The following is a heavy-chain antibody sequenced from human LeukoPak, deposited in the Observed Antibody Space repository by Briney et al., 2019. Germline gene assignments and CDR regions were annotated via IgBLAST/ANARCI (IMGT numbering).Heavy chain of an antibody. V-gene: IGHV4-59*07. Sequence: ASDTLSLTCTVSGGSISSHFWSGVRQPPGKGLEWIGSIYYTGSTNYHPSLKGRITMSVHTSKNQFSLKLLCVTAADPPVLYCARSYKSGSYYPYDIDCWGQGTLVSVSS. D-gene: IGHD3-10*01. CDR3: ARSYKSGSYYPYDIDC. J-gene: IGHJ4*02. CDR2: IYYTGST. CDR1: GGSISSHF.